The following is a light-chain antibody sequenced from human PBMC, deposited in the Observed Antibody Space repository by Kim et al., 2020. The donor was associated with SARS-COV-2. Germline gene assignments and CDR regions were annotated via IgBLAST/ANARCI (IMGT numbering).Light chain of an antibody. J-gene: IGLJ2*01. CDR2: QDN. V-gene: IGLV3-1*01. CDR1: TLWDKF. Sequence: GSAGPRPSITCSGETLWDKFAFLYQQDPSLSHLQVISQDNTRPSGIPECFSGYHSGNTATLTISGTQAMDEADYYCQAWDSSTVVFGGGTQLTVL. CDR3: QAWDSSTVV.